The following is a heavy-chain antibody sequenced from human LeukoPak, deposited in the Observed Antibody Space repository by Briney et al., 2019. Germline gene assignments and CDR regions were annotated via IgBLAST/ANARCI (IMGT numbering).Heavy chain of an antibody. CDR1: GFSLRTSGVG. Sequence: SGPTLVNPTPTLTLTCTFSGFSLRTSGVGVGWIRQPPGRALEWLALIYWNDDKRYSPSLKSRLTITKDTSKNQVVLTMTNMDPVDTATYYCAHRRHDILTGYLNYFDYWGQGTLVTVSS. D-gene: IGHD3-9*01. CDR3: AHRRHDILTGYLNYFDY. V-gene: IGHV2-5*01. J-gene: IGHJ4*02. CDR2: IYWNDDK.